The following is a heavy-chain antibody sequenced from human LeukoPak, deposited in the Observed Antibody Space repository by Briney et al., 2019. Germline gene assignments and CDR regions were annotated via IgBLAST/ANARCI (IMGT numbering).Heavy chain of an antibody. CDR1: GYTFTSYY. J-gene: IGHJ4*02. CDR2: INPSGGST. CDR3: ARVSGYCSGGSCYDY. Sequence: ASEKVSCKASGYTFTSYYMHWVRQAPGQGLEWMGIINPSGGSTSYAQKFQGRVTMTRDMSTSTVYMELSSLRSEDTAVYYCARVSGYCSGGSCYDYRGQGTLVTVSS. V-gene: IGHV1-46*01. D-gene: IGHD2-15*01.